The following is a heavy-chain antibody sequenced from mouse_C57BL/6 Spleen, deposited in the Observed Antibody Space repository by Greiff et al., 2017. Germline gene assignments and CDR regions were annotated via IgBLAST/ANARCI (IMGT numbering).Heavy chain of an antibody. CDR1: GYTFTSYT. V-gene: IGHV1-4*01. J-gene: IGHJ4*01. CDR2: INPSSGYT. Sequence: VQLQQSGAELARPGASVKMSCKASGYTFTSYTMHWVKQRPGQGLEWIGYINPSSGYTKYNQKFKDKATLTADKSSSTAYMQLSSLTSEDSAVYYCARSYYGYDRYYAMDYWGQGTSVTVSS. D-gene: IGHD2-2*01. CDR3: ARSYYGYDRYYAMDY.